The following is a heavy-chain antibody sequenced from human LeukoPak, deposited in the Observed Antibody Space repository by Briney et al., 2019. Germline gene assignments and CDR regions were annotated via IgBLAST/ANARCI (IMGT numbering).Heavy chain of an antibody. Sequence: SETLSLTCTVSGGSISSSSYSWGWIRQPPGKGLEWIGSIYYRRTTYYNPSLKSRVTISVDTSKLQFSLKLSSVAATDTAVYFCARLRFDFWSGYTHPYFDYWGQGTLVTVSS. CDR3: ARLRFDFWSGYTHPYFDY. CDR1: GGSISSSSYS. J-gene: IGHJ4*02. CDR2: IYYRRTT. D-gene: IGHD3-3*01. V-gene: IGHV4-39*01.